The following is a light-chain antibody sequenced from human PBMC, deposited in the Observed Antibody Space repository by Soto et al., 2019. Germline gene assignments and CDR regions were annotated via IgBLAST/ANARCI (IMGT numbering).Light chain of an antibody. CDR1: SSNIGTNF. Sequence: QSVVTQPPSASGTPGQRVTIPCSGSSSNIGTNFGYWYQHLPGTAHKLFIYRTAQRPAGVPDRFSGSKSGTSASLAISGLRSDDEADDFCAAWVDGLRVVVFGGGTELTVL. CDR2: RTA. CDR3: AAWVDGLRVVV. J-gene: IGLJ2*01. V-gene: IGLV1-47*01.